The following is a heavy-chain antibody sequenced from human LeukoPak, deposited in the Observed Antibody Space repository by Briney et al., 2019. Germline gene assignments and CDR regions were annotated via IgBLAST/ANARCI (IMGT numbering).Heavy chain of an antibody. CDR3: AKHPPPVLGGGSYFDY. D-gene: IGHD3-16*01. V-gene: IGHV3-74*01. J-gene: IGHJ4*02. CDR2: INSDGSST. CDR1: GFTFSSYW. Sequence: PGGSLRLSCAASGFTFSSYWMHWVRQAPGKGLVWVSRINSDGSSTSYADSVKGRVTISRDNSKNTLYLQMNSLRAEDTAVYYCAKHPPPVLGGGSYFDYWGQGILVTVSS.